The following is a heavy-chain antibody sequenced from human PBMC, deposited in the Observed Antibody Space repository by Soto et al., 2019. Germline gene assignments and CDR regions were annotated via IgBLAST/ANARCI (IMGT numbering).Heavy chain of an antibody. CDR3: AREKVDYPYNWFDP. CDR1: GFTFSSYE. Sequence: LRLSCAASGFTFSSYEMNWVRQAPGKGLEWVSYISSSGSTIYYADSVKGRFTISRDNAKNSLYLQMNSLRAEDTAVYYCAREKVDYPYNWFDPWGQGTLVTVSS. D-gene: IGHD4-17*01. CDR2: ISSSGSTI. J-gene: IGHJ5*02. V-gene: IGHV3-48*03.